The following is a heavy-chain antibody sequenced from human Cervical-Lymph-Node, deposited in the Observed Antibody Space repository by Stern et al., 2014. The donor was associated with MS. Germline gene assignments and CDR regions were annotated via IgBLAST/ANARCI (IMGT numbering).Heavy chain of an antibody. Sequence: QVQLGQSGTEVKMPGASVKVSCKASGYTFSNYYMHWVRQAPGQGLEWMGIINPSVGRTTYAQRFQGRVTMTRDTSTNTVYMEVSSLRSDDTAVYFCAREVSSNYFDYWGQGTLVTVSS. D-gene: IGHD4-11*01. J-gene: IGHJ4*02. CDR3: AREVSSNYFDY. CDR2: INPSVGRT. CDR1: GYTFSNYY. V-gene: IGHV1-46*01.